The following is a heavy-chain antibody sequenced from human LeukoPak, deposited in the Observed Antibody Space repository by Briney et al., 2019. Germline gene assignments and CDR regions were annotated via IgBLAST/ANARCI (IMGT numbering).Heavy chain of an antibody. V-gene: IGHV3-74*01. CDR3: TRGGGGRPFDS. J-gene: IGHJ4*02. Sequence: GGSLRLSCAASGFTFSSYWMYWVRQAPGKGLVWVSRINTDGSSTSYADSVKGRFTISRDNAKNTLYLQMNSLRAEDSAVYYCTRGGGGRPFDSWGQGTLVTVSS. CDR1: GFTFSSYW. CDR2: INTDGSST. D-gene: IGHD3-16*01.